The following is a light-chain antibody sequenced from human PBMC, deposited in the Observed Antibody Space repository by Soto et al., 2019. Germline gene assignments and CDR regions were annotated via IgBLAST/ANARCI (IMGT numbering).Light chain of an antibody. V-gene: IGLV3-21*04. J-gene: IGLJ2*01. CDR1: NIGSKS. CDR3: QVWDSSSEV. CDR2: YDS. Sequence: SYELTQPPSVSVAPGKTARITCGGNNIGSKSVHWYQQKPGQAPVLVIYYDSDRPSGIPARFSGSNSGNTATLTISRVEAGDEADYYCQVWDSSSEVFGGGTKLTVL.